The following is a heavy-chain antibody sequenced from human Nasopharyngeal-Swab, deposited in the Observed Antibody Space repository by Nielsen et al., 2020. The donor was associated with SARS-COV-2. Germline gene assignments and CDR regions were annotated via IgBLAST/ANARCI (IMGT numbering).Heavy chain of an antibody. V-gene: IGHV5-10-1*01. Sequence: VRQMPGKGLEWMGRIDPSDSYTNYSPSFQGHVTISADKSISTAYLQWGSLKASDTAMYYCAREYTYGYYYYMDVWGKGTTVTVSS. D-gene: IGHD5-18*01. J-gene: IGHJ6*03. CDR2: IDPSDSYT. CDR3: AREYTYGYYYYMDV.